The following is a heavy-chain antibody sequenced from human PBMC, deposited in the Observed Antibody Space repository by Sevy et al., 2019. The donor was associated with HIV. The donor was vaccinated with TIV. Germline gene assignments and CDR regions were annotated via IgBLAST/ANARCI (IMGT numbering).Heavy chain of an antibody. CDR1: GFSFSSYW. Sequence: GESLKISCEGSGFSFSSYWIHWVRQMPGKGLEWMATIHPGNSETRYRSSFQGQVTISADKSINTAYLQWSRLSASDTAIYYCFVRAHTDSSGYYYRYGMDVWGQGTTVTVSS. CDR2: IHPGNSET. V-gene: IGHV5-51*01. CDR3: FVRAHTDSSGYYYRYGMDV. D-gene: IGHD3-10*01. J-gene: IGHJ6*02.